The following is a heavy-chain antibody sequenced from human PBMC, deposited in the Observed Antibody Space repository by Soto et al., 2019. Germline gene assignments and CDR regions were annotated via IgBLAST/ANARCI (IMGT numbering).Heavy chain of an antibody. J-gene: IGHJ5*02. V-gene: IGHV1-8*01. CDR2: MNPNSGNT. CDR1: GYTFTSYD. Sequence: ASVKVSCKASGYTFTSYDINWVRQATGQGLEWMGWMNPNSGNTGYAQKFQGRVTMTRNTSISTAYMELSSLRSEDTAVYYCARVPHYYDILTGYYIVDWFEPRGQGTLVTVSS. D-gene: IGHD3-9*01. CDR3: ARVPHYYDILTGYYIVDWFEP.